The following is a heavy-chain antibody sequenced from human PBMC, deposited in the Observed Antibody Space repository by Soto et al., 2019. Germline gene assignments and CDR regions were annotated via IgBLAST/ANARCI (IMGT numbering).Heavy chain of an antibody. V-gene: IGHV3-30*18. CDR3: AKGVHDYGDYVVETVQDV. CDR2: ISYDGSNK. D-gene: IGHD4-17*01. J-gene: IGHJ6*02. CDR1: GFTFSSYG. Sequence: QVQLVESGGGVVQPGRSLRLSCAASGFTFSSYGMHWVRQAPGKGLEWVAVISYDGSNKYYADSVKGRFTISRDNSKNTLYLHMNSLRDEDTAVYYCAKGVHDYGDYVVETVQDVWGQGTTVTVSS.